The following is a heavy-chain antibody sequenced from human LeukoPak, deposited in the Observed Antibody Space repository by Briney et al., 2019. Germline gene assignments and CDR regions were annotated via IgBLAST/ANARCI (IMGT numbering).Heavy chain of an antibody. V-gene: IGHV4-39*01. Sequence: SETLSLTCTVSGGSISSSSYYWGWVRQPPGRGLEWIGSIYYSGSTYYNPSLKSRVTISVDTSKNQFSLKLSSVTAADTAVYYCARHHDFWSGYLMGGSYYFDYWGQGTLVTVSS. CDR2: IYYSGST. CDR3: ARHHDFWSGYLMGGSYYFDY. D-gene: IGHD3-3*01. CDR1: GGSISSSSYY. J-gene: IGHJ4*02.